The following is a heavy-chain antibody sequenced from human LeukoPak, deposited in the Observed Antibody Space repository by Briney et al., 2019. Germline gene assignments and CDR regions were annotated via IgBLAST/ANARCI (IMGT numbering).Heavy chain of an antibody. Sequence: GGSLRLSCAASGFTFSIYSMNWVRQAPGKGLEWVSYISSSSSTIYYADSVKGRFTISRDNAENSLYLQMNSLRAEDTAVYYCARDAPPYSSGWQIVGMDVWGQGTTVTVSS. D-gene: IGHD6-19*01. CDR3: ARDAPPYSSGWQIVGMDV. CDR1: GFTFSIYS. J-gene: IGHJ6*02. V-gene: IGHV3-48*01. CDR2: ISSSSSTI.